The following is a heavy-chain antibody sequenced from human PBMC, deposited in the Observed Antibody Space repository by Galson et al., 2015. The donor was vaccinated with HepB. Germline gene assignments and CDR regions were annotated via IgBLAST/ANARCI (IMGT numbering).Heavy chain of an antibody. D-gene: IGHD3-10*01. CDR3: ARDLLRYYYGSGSWLGGYYGMDV. CDR2: ISYDGSNK. Sequence: SLRLSCAASGFTFSSYGMHWVRQAPGKGLEWVAVISYDGSNKYYADSVKGRFTISRDNSKNTLYLQMNSLGAEDTAVYYCARDLLRYYYGSGSWLGGYYGMDVWGQGTTVTVSS. CDR1: GFTFSSYG. V-gene: IGHV3-30*03. J-gene: IGHJ6*02.